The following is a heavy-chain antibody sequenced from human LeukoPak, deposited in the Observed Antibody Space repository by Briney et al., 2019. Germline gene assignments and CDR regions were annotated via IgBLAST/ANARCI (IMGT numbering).Heavy chain of an antibody. D-gene: IGHD6-19*01. CDR2: INHSGST. CDR3: ARVGGPAVAGTFGRGRGYYFDY. CDR1: GGSFSGYY. J-gene: IGHJ4*02. V-gene: IGHV4-34*01. Sequence: SETLSLTCAVYGGSFSGYYWSWIRQPPGKGLEWIGEINHSGSTNYNPSLKSRVTISVDTSKNQFSLKLSSVTAADTAVYYCARVGGPAVAGTFGRGRGYYFDYWGQGTLVTVSS.